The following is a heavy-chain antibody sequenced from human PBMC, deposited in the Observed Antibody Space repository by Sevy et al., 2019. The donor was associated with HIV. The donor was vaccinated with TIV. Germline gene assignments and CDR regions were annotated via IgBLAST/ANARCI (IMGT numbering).Heavy chain of an antibody. V-gene: IGHV1-18*04. J-gene: IGHJ4*02. CDR2: ISAYNGHT. CDR1: GYTFTSFG. D-gene: IGHD6-19*01. Sequence: ASVKVSCKASGYTFTSFGISWVRQAPGQGPEWMAWISAYNGHTNYAQKFQGRVTMTQDISTSTVYMELRSLSSDDTAIYYCTRDLGSSPASFFDYWGQRTLVTVSS. CDR3: TRDLGSSPASFFDY.